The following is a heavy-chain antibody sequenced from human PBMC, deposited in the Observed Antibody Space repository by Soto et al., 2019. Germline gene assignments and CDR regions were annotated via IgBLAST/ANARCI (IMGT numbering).Heavy chain of an antibody. Sequence: GGSLSLSCAASGFPFGSYAMSWVRQAPGKGLEWVSAISGSGGSTYYADSVKGRFTISRDNSKNTLYLQMNSLRAEDTAVYYCAKDGGGRGVGATLGAFDIWGQGTMVTVSS. CDR1: GFPFGSYA. CDR2: ISGSGGST. V-gene: IGHV3-23*01. D-gene: IGHD1-26*01. J-gene: IGHJ3*02. CDR3: AKDGGGRGVGATLGAFDI.